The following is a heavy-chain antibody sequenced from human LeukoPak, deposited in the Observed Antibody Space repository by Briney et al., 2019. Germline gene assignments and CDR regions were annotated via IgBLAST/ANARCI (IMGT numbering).Heavy chain of an antibody. CDR1: GYTFTGYY. CDR3: ARVVSSSSGMTYYYYMDV. V-gene: IGHV1-2*02. D-gene: IGHD6-6*01. CDR2: INPNSGGT. Sequence: ASVKVSCKASGYTFTGYYMHWVRQAPGQGLEWMGWINPNSGGTNYAQKFQGRVTMTRDTSISTAYMELSRLRSDDTAVYYYARVVSSSSGMTYYYYMDVWGKGTTVTVSS. J-gene: IGHJ6*03.